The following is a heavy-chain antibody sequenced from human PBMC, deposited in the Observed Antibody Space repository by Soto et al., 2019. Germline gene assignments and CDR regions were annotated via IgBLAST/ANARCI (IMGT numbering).Heavy chain of an antibody. Sequence: SETLSLTCTVSGGSVSNSQYFWVWLRQPPGGGLEWIGSIYYSGSAYYNPSLKSRVTISVDTSKNQFSLKLSSVTAADTAVYYCARDTTVTVDYFDSWGQGTLVTVSS. J-gene: IGHJ4*02. CDR2: IYYSGSA. CDR3: ARDTTVTVDYFDS. D-gene: IGHD4-17*01. V-gene: IGHV4-39*07. CDR1: GGSVSNSQYF.